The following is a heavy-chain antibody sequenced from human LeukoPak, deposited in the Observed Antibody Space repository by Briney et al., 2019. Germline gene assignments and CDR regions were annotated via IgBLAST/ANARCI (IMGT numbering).Heavy chain of an antibody. V-gene: IGHV5-51*01. CDR2: IYPRDSDT. CDR3: ARPIGTITMIRGVIRRSGWFDP. CDR1: GYNFTNYW. Sequence: HGESLKISCKGSGYNFTNYWIAWVRQTPGKGLECMGIIYPRDSDTRYSPFFQGQVTISADKSVSTAYLQWSSLKASDTAMYYCARPIGTITMIRGVIRRSGWFDPWGQGTLVTVSS. D-gene: IGHD3-10*01. J-gene: IGHJ5*02.